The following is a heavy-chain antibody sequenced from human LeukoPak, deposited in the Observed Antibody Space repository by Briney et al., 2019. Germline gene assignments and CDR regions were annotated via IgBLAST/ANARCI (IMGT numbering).Heavy chain of an antibody. D-gene: IGHD3-10*01. V-gene: IGHV4-4*02. CDR3: ARGSSLWFGELLGGPYYFDY. CDR2: IYHSGST. Sequence: SGTLSLTCAVSGGSISSSSWWSWVRQPPGKGLEWIGEIYHSGSTNYNPSLKSRVTISVDKSKNQFSLKLSSVTAADTAVYYCARGSSLWFGELLGGPYYFDYWGQGTLVTVSS. CDR1: GGSISSSSW. J-gene: IGHJ4*02.